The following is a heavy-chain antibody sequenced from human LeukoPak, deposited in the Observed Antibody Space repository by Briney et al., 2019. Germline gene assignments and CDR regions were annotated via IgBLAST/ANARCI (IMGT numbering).Heavy chain of an antibody. D-gene: IGHD2-21*01. J-gene: IGHJ4*02. CDR2: IYYSGST. CDR1: GGSISSYY. Sequence: SETLSLTCTVSGGSISSYYWSWIRQPPGKGLEWIGYIYYSGSTNYNPSPKSRVTISVDTSKNQFSLKLSSVTAADTAVYYCARATPQIGSFDYWGQGTLVTVSS. V-gene: IGHV4-59*01. CDR3: ARATPQIGSFDY.